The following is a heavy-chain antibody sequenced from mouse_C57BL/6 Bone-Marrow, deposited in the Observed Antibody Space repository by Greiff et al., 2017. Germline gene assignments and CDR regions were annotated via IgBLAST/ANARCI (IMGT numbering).Heavy chain of an antibody. Sequence: QVTLKVSGAELARPGASVKLSCKASGYTFTSYGISWVKQRTGQGLEWIGEIYPRSGNTYYNEKFKGKATLTADKSSSTAYMELRSLTSEDSAVYFCARQLRLGFAYWGQGTLVTVSA. D-gene: IGHD3-2*02. CDR3: ARQLRLGFAY. J-gene: IGHJ3*01. CDR2: IYPRSGNT. V-gene: IGHV1-81*01. CDR1: GYTFTSYG.